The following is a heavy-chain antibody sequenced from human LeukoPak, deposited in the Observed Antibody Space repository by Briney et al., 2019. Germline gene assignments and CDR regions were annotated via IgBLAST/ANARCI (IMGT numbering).Heavy chain of an antibody. Sequence: GRSLRLSCAPSGFTFRISCMSWVRQAAGEGLEWVSATLGPGGSTNYADCGKGRFTISRDSSTNTLYLQMNCLRTAEPDVIFCTKDGSTVTTFYWGQGTLVTVSS. J-gene: IGHJ4*02. CDR3: TKDGSTVTTFY. V-gene: IGHV3-23*01. D-gene: IGHD4-17*01. CDR1: GFTFRISC. CDR2: TLGPGGST.